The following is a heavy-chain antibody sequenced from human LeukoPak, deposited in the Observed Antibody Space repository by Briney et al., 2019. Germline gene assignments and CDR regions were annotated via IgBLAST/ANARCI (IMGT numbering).Heavy chain of an antibody. CDR3: ARRGYSYGYGMSL. Sequence: ASVKVSCKASGYTFTGYYMHWVRQAPGQGLEWMGRTNPNSGGTNYAQKFQGRVTMTRDTSISTACMELSRLRSDDTAVYYCARRGYSYGYGMSLWGQGTLVTVSS. CDR1: GYTFTGYY. J-gene: IGHJ4*02. V-gene: IGHV1-2*06. CDR2: TNPNSGGT. D-gene: IGHD5-18*01.